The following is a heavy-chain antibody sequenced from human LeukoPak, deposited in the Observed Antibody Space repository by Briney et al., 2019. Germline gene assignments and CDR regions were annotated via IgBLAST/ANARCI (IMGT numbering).Heavy chain of an antibody. D-gene: IGHD5-24*01. CDR1: GFTFSSYN. J-gene: IGHJ3*02. Sequence: GGSLRLSCAASGFTFSSYNMNWVRQAPGKGLEWVSFISSSSTYIYYADSVKGRFTISRDNAKNSLYLQMNSLRAEDTAVYYCARGMAQDVDAFDIWGQGTMVTVSS. V-gene: IGHV3-21*01. CDR3: ARGMAQDVDAFDI. CDR2: ISSSSTYI.